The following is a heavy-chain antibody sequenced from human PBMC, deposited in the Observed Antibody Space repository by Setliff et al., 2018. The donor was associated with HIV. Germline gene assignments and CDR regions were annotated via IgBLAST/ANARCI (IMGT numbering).Heavy chain of an antibody. Sequence: PGGSLRLSCEASGFTFSDYDFHWVRQAAGKGLEWVSAIGTGGDTYYVDSVKGRFTISRENARNSLYLQMNSLRAGDTAVYYCAREIRTVYTGGHYFYGIDVWGQGTAVTVSS. CDR3: AREIRTVYTGGHYFYGIDV. J-gene: IGHJ6*02. CDR2: IGTGGDT. V-gene: IGHV3-13*01. D-gene: IGHD3-16*01. CDR1: GFTFSDYD.